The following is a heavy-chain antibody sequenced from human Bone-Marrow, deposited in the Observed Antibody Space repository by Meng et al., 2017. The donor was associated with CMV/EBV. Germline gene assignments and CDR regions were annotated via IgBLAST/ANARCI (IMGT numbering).Heavy chain of an antibody. Sequence: QVQLGHTVAELKKPWTTVNVSCKASGYTTTDYSIHWVRQAPGQGFQWMGWINPNADTNYAQNFQGRVTMTRDMSINTIYMELSRLTSEDTAVYYCARDRRISGSYPGYWGQGTLVTVSS. J-gene: IGHJ4*02. CDR2: INPNADT. CDR3: ARDRRISGSYPGY. V-gene: IGHV1-2*02. CDR1: GYTTTDYS. D-gene: IGHD1-26*01.